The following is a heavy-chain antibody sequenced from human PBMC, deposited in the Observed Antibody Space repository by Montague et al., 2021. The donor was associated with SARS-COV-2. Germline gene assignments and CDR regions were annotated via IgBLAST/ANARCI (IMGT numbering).Heavy chain of an antibody. CDR2: IYPDDSDT. CDR1: GYTFGNYW. V-gene: IGHV5-51*01. J-gene: IGHJ5*02. D-gene: IGHD3-10*01. Sequence: QPGAEVKKPGESLKISCKGFGYTFGNYWIAWVRQMPGKGLEWMGIIYPDDSDTRYSPSFQGQVTISADKSINTAYLQWNSLKASDTAMYYCAGAYGSGASRGFDPWGQGTLVTVSS. CDR3: AGAYGSGASRGFDP.